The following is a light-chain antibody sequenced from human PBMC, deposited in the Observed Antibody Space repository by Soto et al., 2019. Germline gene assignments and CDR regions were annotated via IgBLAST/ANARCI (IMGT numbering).Light chain of an antibody. CDR2: DVS. CDR1: SSYVGGYNY. CDR3: SSYTSSSTQV. V-gene: IGLV2-14*01. Sequence: QSALTQPASVSGSPGQSITISCTGTSSYVGGYNYVSWYQQHPGKAPKLMIYDVSNRPSGVSNRFSGSKSGNTASLTISGLQAEDEADYYCSSYTSSSTQVLGTGTRSPS. J-gene: IGLJ1*01.